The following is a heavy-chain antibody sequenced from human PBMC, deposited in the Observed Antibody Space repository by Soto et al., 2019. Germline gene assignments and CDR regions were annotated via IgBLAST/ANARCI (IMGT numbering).Heavy chain of an antibody. Sequence: QLQLQESGSGLVKPSQTLSLTCTVSGDSISSGGYSWNWIRQPPGKGLEWIGYSYHSGGADYNPSLKSRVTITVDSPKNQISLNLRSVTAADTAIYYCARDSRSGYYLEFWGQGTLVTVSS. V-gene: IGHV4-30-2*01. D-gene: IGHD3-22*01. CDR1: GDSISSGGYS. CDR3: ARDSRSGYYLEF. CDR2: SYHSGGA. J-gene: IGHJ4*02.